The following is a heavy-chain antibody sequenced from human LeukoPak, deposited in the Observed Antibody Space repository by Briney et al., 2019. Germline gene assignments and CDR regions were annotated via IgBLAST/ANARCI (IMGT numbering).Heavy chain of an antibody. J-gene: IGHJ6*03. V-gene: IGHV4-59*01. CDR2: IYYSGST. D-gene: IGHD2-2*01. CDR1: GGSISSYY. Sequence: SETLSLTCTVSGGSISSYYWSWIRQPPGKGLEWIGYIYYSGSTNYNPSLKSRVTISVDTSKNQFFLKLSSVTAADTAVYYCARGSVVVPAADYYYYYMDVWGQGTLVTVSS. CDR3: ARGSVVVPAADYYYYYMDV.